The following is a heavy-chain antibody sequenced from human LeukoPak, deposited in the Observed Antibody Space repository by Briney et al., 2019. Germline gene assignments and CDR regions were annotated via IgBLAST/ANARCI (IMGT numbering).Heavy chain of an antibody. Sequence: GGSLRLSCAASGFTFSSYSMNWVRQAPGKGLEWVSTIRGSGGSTYYADSVKGRFTISRDNSKNTLYLQMNSLRAEDTAVYYCAKDSYGSGSYPSLFNYWGHGTLVTVSS. CDR1: GFTFSSYS. D-gene: IGHD3-10*01. V-gene: IGHV3-23*01. CDR2: IRGSGGST. J-gene: IGHJ4*01. CDR3: AKDSYGSGSYPSLFNY.